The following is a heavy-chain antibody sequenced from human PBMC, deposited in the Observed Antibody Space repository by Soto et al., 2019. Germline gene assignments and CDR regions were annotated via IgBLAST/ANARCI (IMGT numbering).Heavy chain of an antibody. CDR3: AHTVTWGYYYYGMDV. V-gene: IGHV2-5*01. J-gene: IGHJ6*02. D-gene: IGHD4-17*01. CDR2: IYWNDDK. CDR1: GFSLSTSGVG. Sequence: QITLKESGPTLVNPTQPLTLTCTFSGFSLSTSGVGGGWIRQPPGKALDWLAPIYWNDDKRYIPSLKSRLTITKYTSKNQVVLTMTNMDTVDTATYYCAHTVTWGYYYYGMDVWGQGTTVPVS.